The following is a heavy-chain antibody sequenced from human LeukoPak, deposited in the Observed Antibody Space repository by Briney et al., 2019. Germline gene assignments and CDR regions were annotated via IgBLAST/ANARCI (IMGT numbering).Heavy chain of an antibody. CDR3: AKVWDTYYYDSSGSFDY. D-gene: IGHD3-22*01. Sequence: GRSLRLSCAASGFTFRSYGMHWVRQAPGKGLEWVAVISYDESNTCYADSLKGRFTISRDNSKNTLYLQMNSLKAEDTAVYYCAKVWDTYYYDSSGSFDYWGQGTLVTVSS. CDR1: GFTFRSYG. J-gene: IGHJ4*02. V-gene: IGHV3-30*18. CDR2: ISYDESNT.